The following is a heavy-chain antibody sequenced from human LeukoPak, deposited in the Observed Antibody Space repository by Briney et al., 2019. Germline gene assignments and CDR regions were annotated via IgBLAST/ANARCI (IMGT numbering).Heavy chain of an antibody. Sequence: GGSLRLSCAASGFTFSSYAMSWVRQAPGKGLDWVSVMYSSGNIHYADSVEGRFTISRDNSKNTLYLQMNSLRAEDTAVYYCARMGVVSLYYYYMDVWGKGTTVTVSS. V-gene: IGHV3-23*05. D-gene: IGHD3-22*01. CDR3: ARMGVVSLYYYYMDV. CDR1: GFTFSSYA. J-gene: IGHJ6*03. CDR2: MYSSGNI.